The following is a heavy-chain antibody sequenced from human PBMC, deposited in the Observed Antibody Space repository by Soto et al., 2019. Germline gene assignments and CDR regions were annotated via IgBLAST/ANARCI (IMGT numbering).Heavy chain of an antibody. CDR1: RFSFNNYA. V-gene: IGHV3-23*01. J-gene: IGHJ4*02. Sequence: SGGSLRLSCAVSRFSFNNYAMKWVRLAPGKGLERVSSISGGGTGTYSADAVRGRLTISSDKSRNTVYLQLSSLRAEDTAVSYCAKGHDYGSVSTWVEYYDCGSWGRRSL. CDR2: ISGGGTGT. D-gene: IGHD3-16*01. CDR3: AKGHDYGSVSTWVEYYDCGS.